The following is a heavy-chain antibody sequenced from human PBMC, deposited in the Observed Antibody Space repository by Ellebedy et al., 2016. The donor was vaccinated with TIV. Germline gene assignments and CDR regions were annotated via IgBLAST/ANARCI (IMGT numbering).Heavy chain of an antibody. CDR1: GGTFSSYG. J-gene: IGHJ4*02. CDR3: ARDMVQGMVATYVWFDY. V-gene: IGHV1-18*01. Sequence: ASVKVSCKASGGTFSSYGITWVRQAPGQGLEWMGWISAYTGDTKYAQKFQGRVTITADTSTSTAYMELRSLRSDDTAVYYCARDMVQGMVATYVWFDYWGQGTLVTVSS. CDR2: ISAYTGDT. D-gene: IGHD5-12*01.